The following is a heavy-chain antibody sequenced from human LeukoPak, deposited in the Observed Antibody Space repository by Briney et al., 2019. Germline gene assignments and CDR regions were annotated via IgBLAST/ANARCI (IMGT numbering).Heavy chain of an antibody. J-gene: IGHJ6*02. V-gene: IGHV3-66*02. D-gene: IGHD2-2*01. CDR2: VYSGGST. Sequence: PGGSLRLSCAASGFTVSSNYMNWVRRAPGKGLEWVSVVYSGGSTYYADSVKGRFTISRDNSKNTLYLQMNSLRAEDTAVYYCAGSGDCSSTSCYYFYGMDVWGQGTTVTVSS. CDR1: GFTVSSNY. CDR3: AGSGDCSSTSCYYFYGMDV.